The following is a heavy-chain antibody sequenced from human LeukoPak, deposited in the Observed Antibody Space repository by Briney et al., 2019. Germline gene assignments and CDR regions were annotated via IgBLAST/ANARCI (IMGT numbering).Heavy chain of an antibody. J-gene: IGHJ6*04. Sequence: PGGSLRLSCAASGFTFSSYEMNWVRQAPGKGLEWVSYISSSGSTIYYADSVKGRFTISRDNAKNSLYLQMNSLRAEDTAVYYCARAEDIVVVPALPDVWGKGTTVTISS. V-gene: IGHV3-48*03. D-gene: IGHD2-2*01. CDR2: ISSSGSTI. CDR3: ARAEDIVVVPALPDV. CDR1: GFTFSSYE.